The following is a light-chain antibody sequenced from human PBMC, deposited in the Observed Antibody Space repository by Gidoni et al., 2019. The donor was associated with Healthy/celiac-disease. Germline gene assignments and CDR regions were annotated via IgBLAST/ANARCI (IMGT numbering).Light chain of an antibody. V-gene: IGKV3-11*01. Sequence: EIVLTQSPATLSLSPGERATLSCRASQSVSSYLAWYQQKPGQAPRLLIYDASNRAPGIPARFSGSGSGTDFTLTISSLEPEDFAVYYCQQRSNWPPTFXGXTKVEIK. CDR2: DAS. J-gene: IGKJ4*01. CDR1: QSVSSY. CDR3: QQRSNWPPT.